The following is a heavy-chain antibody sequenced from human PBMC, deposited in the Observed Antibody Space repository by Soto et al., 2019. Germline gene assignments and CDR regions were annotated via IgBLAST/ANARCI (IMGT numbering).Heavy chain of an antibody. D-gene: IGHD3-10*01. J-gene: IGHJ3*02. CDR3: ATPNPLWFGELLYPNAFDI. V-gene: IGHV4-34*01. CDR1: GGSFSGYY. Sequence: SETLSLTCAVYGGSFSGYYWSWIRQPPGKGLEWIGEINHSGSTNYNPSLKSRVTISVDTSKNQFSLKLSSVTAADTAVYYCATPNPLWFGELLYPNAFDIWGQGTMVTVS. CDR2: INHSGST.